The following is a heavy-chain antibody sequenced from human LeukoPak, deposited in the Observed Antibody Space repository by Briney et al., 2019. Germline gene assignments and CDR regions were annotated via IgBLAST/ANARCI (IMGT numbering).Heavy chain of an antibody. CDR2: ISSSGSII. J-gene: IGHJ4*02. CDR1: GFMFNDYY. D-gene: IGHD3-22*01. CDR3: AREPYYYDSSGYSVDY. V-gene: IGHV3-11*01. Sequence: PGGSLRLPCAASGFMFNDYYMSWIRQAPGKGLEWVSYISSSGSIIYYADSVKGRFTISRDNAKNSLNLQMNSLRAEDTAVYYCAREPYYYDSSGYSVDYWGQGTLVTVSS.